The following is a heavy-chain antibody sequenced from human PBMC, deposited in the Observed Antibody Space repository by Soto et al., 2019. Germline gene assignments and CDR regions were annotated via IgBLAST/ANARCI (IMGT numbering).Heavy chain of an antibody. V-gene: IGHV1-69*13. CDR3: ARVTMVRGVIIAPHAFDI. CDR2: IIPIFGTA. Sequence: SVKVSCKASGGTFSSYAISWVRQAPGQRLEWMGGIIPIFGTANYAQKFQGRVTITADESTSTAYMELSSLTSEDTAVYYCARVTMVRGVIIAPHAFDIWGQGTMVTVSS. D-gene: IGHD3-10*01. J-gene: IGHJ3*02. CDR1: GGTFSSYA.